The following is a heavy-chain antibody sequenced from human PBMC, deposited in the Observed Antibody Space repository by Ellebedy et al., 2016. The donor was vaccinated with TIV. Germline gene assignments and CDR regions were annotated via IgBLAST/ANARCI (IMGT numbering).Heavy chain of an antibody. Sequence: KVSCKGSGYSFASYWISWVRQMPGKGLAWMGKINPSDSDTNYSPSFQGHVSFSADTSISTAYLQWSGLKASDTAMYYCATQLERSGGASSWGQGTLVTVSS. J-gene: IGHJ5*02. CDR3: ATQLERSGGASS. D-gene: IGHD5-24*01. CDR1: GYSFASYW. V-gene: IGHV5-10-1*01. CDR2: INPSDSDT.